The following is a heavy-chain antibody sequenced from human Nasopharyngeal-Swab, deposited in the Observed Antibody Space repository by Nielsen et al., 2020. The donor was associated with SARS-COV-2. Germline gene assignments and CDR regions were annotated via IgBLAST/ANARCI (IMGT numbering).Heavy chain of an antibody. D-gene: IGHD6-19*01. J-gene: IGHJ4*02. Sequence: WIRQPPGKGLEWIGYIYHSGSTYYNPSLKSRVTISVDRSKNQFSLKLSSVTAADTAVYYCARATAVAGTDYWGQGTLVTASS. CDR2: IYHSGST. CDR3: ARATAVAGTDY. V-gene: IGHV4-30-2*01.